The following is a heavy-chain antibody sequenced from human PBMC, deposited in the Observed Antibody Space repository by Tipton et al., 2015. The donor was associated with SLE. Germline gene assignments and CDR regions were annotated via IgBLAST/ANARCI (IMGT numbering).Heavy chain of an antibody. Sequence: TLSLTFTVSGGSISSGSYYWSWIRQPPGKGLEWIGSIFYTGSTYYNPSLKSRVSFSIDTSKHQFSLKLNSVTAADTAVYYCARRHYSGPFDSWGQGTLVTVSS. V-gene: IGHV4-39*07. CDR1: GGSISSGSYY. J-gene: IGHJ4*02. CDR3: ARRHYSGPFDS. CDR2: IFYTGST. D-gene: IGHD5-12*01.